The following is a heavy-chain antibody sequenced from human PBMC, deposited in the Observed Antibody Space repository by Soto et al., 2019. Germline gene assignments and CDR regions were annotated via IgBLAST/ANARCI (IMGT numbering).Heavy chain of an antibody. CDR1: GGSISSGGYS. V-gene: IGHV4-30-2*01. CDR2: IYHSGST. D-gene: IGHD3-22*01. CDR3: ARGGYYDSTGYVFDP. Sequence: SETLSLTCAVSGGSISSGGYSWSWIRQPPGKGLEWIGYIYHSGSTYYNPSLKSRVTISVDRSKNQFSLKLTSVTAADTAVYYCARGGYYDSTGYVFDPWGQGTLVTVSS. J-gene: IGHJ5*02.